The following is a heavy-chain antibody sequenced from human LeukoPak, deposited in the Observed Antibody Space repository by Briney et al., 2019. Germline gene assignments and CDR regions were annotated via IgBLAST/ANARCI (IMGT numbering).Heavy chain of an antibody. J-gene: IGHJ6*02. V-gene: IGHV1-18*01. CDR2: ISAYNGNT. Sequence: ASVKVSCKASGYTFTSYGISWVRQAPGPGLELKGWISAYNGNTNYAQKLQGRVTMTTDTSTSTAYMELRSLRSDDTAVYYCARDVPCGGSCYTLYYYYGMDVWGQGTTVTVSS. D-gene: IGHD2-15*01. CDR1: GYTFTSYG. CDR3: ARDVPCGGSCYTLYYYYGMDV.